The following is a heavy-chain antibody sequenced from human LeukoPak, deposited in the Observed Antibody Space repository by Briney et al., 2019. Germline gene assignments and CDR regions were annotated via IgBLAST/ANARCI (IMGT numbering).Heavy chain of an antibody. CDR3: ARRPYDYVWGSYRPPQYYFDY. J-gene: IGHJ4*02. CDR2: INHSGST. Sequence: SETLSLTCAVYGGSFSGYYWSWIRQPPGKGLEWIGEINHSGSTNYNPSLKSRVTISVDTSKNQFSLKLSSVTAADTAVYYCARRPYDYVWGSYRPPQYYFDYWGQGTLVTVSS. D-gene: IGHD3-16*02. CDR1: GGSFSGYY. V-gene: IGHV4-34*01.